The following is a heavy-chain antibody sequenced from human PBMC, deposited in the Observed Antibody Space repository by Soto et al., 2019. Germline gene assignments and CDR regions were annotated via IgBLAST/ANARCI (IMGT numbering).Heavy chain of an antibody. J-gene: IGHJ4*02. D-gene: IGHD3-22*01. CDR1: TGSLSTCKW. CDR3: AVTYYYDSSGYFPVVYCDY. CDR2: IYHSGRI. Sequence: SETLSLRCTVSTGSLSTCKWWTWVRQTPEKGLEWIGEIYHSGRINNNPSLKSRVTMSLDKSKNQFSLKMTSVTAADTAVYYCAVTYYYDSSGYFPVVYCDYWGQGTLVTVS. V-gene: IGHV4-4*02.